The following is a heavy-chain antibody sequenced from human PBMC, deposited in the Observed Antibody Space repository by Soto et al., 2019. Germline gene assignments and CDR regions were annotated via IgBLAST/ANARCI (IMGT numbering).Heavy chain of an antibody. V-gene: IGHV5-51*01. D-gene: IGHD3-10*01. CDR2: IYPGDSDT. J-gene: IGHJ6*02. Sequence: GESLKISFKGSGYSFTSYWIGWVRQMLGKGLEWMGIIYPGDSDTRYSPSFQGQVTISADKSINTAYLQWSSLKASDTAIYYCATTQSSATFKTYYYDMHVWGQGTTVTVSS. CDR3: ATTQSSATFKTYYYDMHV. CDR1: GYSFTSYW.